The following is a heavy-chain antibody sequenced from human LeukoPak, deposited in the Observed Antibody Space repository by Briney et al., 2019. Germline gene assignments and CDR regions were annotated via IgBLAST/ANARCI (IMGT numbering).Heavy chain of an antibody. Sequence: SETLSLTCAVYGGSFSGYYWSWIRQPSGKGLEWIGEINHSGSTNYNPSLKSRVTISVDTSKNQFSLKLSSVTAADTAVYYCARLAVAGDYWGQGTLVTVSS. CDR1: GGSFSGYY. CDR3: ARLAVAGDY. J-gene: IGHJ4*02. V-gene: IGHV4-34*01. CDR2: INHSGST. D-gene: IGHD6-19*01.